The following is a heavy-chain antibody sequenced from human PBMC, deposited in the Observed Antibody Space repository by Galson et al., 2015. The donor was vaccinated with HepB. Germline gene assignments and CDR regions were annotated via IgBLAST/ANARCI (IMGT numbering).Heavy chain of an antibody. CDR2: ISGSGGSK. Sequence: SLRLSCAASGFTFSSYAMSWVRQAPGRGLEWVSGISGSGGSKYYADSVKGRFTISRDNSKNTLYLQMNSLRADDTAVYYCAILPIHYHDSSENFQHWGQGTLVTVSS. D-gene: IGHD3-22*01. CDR1: GFTFSSYA. J-gene: IGHJ1*01. CDR3: AILPIHYHDSSENFQH. V-gene: IGHV3-23*01.